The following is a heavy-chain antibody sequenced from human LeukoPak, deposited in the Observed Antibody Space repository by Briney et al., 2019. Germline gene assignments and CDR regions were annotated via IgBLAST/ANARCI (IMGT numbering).Heavy chain of an antibody. V-gene: IGHV1-8*01. CDR3: ARVRSSWYGYYYYGMDV. Sequence: ASVKVSCKASGYTFTSYDINWVRQATGQGLEWMGWMNPNSGNTGYAQKFQARVTMTRNTSISTAYMEMSSMRSEDTAVYYCARVRSSWYGYYYYGMDVWGQGTTVTVSS. D-gene: IGHD6-13*01. J-gene: IGHJ6*02. CDR2: MNPNSGNT. CDR1: GYTFTSYD.